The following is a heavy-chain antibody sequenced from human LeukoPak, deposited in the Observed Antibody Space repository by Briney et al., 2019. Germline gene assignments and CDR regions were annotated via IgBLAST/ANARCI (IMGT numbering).Heavy chain of an antibody. J-gene: IGHJ4*02. V-gene: IGHV1-24*01. CDR2: FDPEEREE. Sequence: ASVKVSCKVSGYSLIELPMHWVRQAPGKGLEWVGGFDPEEREEIYAQKFQGRVTMTTDTSTSTAYMELRSLRSDDTAVYYCARDEEVRMISGSDYWGQGTLVTVSS. CDR1: GYSLIELP. D-gene: IGHD3-10*01. CDR3: ARDEEVRMISGSDY.